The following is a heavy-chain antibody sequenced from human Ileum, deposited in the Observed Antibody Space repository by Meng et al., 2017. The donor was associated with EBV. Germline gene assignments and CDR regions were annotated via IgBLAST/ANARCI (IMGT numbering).Heavy chain of an antibody. J-gene: IGHJ4*02. CDR2: IYYSGTT. D-gene: IGHD1-26*01. CDR3: ARNSESGSYIDY. V-gene: IGHV4-28*01. Sequence: QGQLQDAGPGRGKTSDTPSLTCAFHGYSISTTNWWGWIRQPPGKGLEWMGHIYYSGTTYNNPSLKSRVTMSIDPSKNQFSLKLSSVTAVDTAVYYCARNSESGSYIDYWGLGTLVTVSS. CDR1: GYSISTTNW.